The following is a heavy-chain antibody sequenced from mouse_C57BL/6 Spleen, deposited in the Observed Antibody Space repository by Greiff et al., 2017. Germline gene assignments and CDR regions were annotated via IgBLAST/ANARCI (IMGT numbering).Heavy chain of an antibody. CDR2: INPSSGYT. CDR1: GYTFTSYW. Sequence: QVQLQQSGAELAKPGASVKLSCKASGYTFTSYWMHWVKQRHGQGLEWIGYINPSSGYTKYNQKFKDKATLTADKSSRTAYMQLSSLTYEDSAVYYCARSTVVEEFDYWGQGTTLTVSS. V-gene: IGHV1-7*01. CDR3: ARSTVVEEFDY. D-gene: IGHD1-1*01. J-gene: IGHJ2*01.